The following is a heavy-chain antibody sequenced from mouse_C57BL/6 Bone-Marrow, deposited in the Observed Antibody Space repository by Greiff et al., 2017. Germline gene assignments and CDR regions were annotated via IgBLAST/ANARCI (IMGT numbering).Heavy chain of an antibody. V-gene: IGHV1-55*01. D-gene: IGHD1-1*01. CDR3: ARPIYYYGGFAY. CDR1: GYTFTSYW. CDR2: IYPGSGST. Sequence: QVHVKQSGAELVKPGASVKMSCKASGYTFTSYWITWVKQRPGQGLEWIGDIYPGSGSTNYNEKFKSKATLTVDTSSSTAYMQLSSLTSEDSAVYYCARPIYYYGGFAYWGQGTLVTVSA. J-gene: IGHJ3*01.